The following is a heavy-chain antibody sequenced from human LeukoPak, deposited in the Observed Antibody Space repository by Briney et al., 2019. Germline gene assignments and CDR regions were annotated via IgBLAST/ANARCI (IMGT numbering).Heavy chain of an antibody. Sequence: PGGSLRLSCAASGFTVSSNYMSWVRQAPGKGLEWVSVIYSGGSTYYADSVKGRFTISRDNSKNTLYLQMNSLRAEDTAVYYCARARRESYYVFDYWGQGTLVTVSS. J-gene: IGHJ4*02. D-gene: IGHD1-26*01. V-gene: IGHV3-53*01. CDR2: IYSGGST. CDR1: GFTVSSNY. CDR3: ARARRESYYVFDY.